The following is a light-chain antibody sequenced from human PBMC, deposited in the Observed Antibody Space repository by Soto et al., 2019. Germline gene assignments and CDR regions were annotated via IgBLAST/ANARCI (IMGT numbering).Light chain of an antibody. CDR1: SGHSTFD. CDR3: QTWGTGTVL. V-gene: IGLV4-69*01. CDR2: LNNDGSH. Sequence: QSVLTQSPSASASLGASVNLTCTLSSGHSTFDIAWHQQQPEKGPRYLMKLNNDGSHSKGDGIPARFSGSSSVAERYLTSSSPQSEDEADYYCQTWGTGTVLFGGRTKLTVL. J-gene: IGLJ2*01.